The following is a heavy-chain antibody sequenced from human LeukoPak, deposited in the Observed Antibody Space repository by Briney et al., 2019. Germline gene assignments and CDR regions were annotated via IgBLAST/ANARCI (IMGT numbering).Heavy chain of an antibody. CDR2: IIPIFGTT. D-gene: IGHD3-22*01. Sequence: GSSVKVSCKASGGTFSNYAISWVRQAPGQGLEWMGGIIPIFGTTNYAQKFQGRVTITADESTSTVYMELSSLRSEDTAVYYCARADYYDGSSCWGQGTLVTVPS. CDR3: ARADYYDGSSC. J-gene: IGHJ4*02. CDR1: GGTFSNYA. V-gene: IGHV1-69*01.